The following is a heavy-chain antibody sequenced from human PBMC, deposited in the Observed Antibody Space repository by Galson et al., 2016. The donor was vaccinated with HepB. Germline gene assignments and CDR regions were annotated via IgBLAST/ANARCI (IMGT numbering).Heavy chain of an antibody. V-gene: IGHV1-18*01. J-gene: IGHJ6*02. D-gene: IGHD3-10*01. CDR1: GYTFTSYG. CDR3: ARDGYNARPYYYYYYGVDV. CDR2: ISAYNGNT. Sequence: SVKVSYKASGYTFTSYGISWVRQAPGQGLEWMGWISAYNGNTNYAQTFQDRVTMTTDTSTSTAYMKLRSLRSDDSAVYYCARDGYNARPYYYYYYGVDVWGQGTTVTVSS.